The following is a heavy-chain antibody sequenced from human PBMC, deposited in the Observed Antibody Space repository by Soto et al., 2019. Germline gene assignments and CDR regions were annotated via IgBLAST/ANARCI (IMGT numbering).Heavy chain of an antibody. V-gene: IGHV1-8*01. CDR1: GYTFTSYD. J-gene: IGHJ6*03. CDR2: MNPDSGDT. D-gene: IGHD6-13*01. CDR3: ARGAKGWQQLARLYYYLDV. Sequence: ASVKVSCKASGYTFTSYDINWVRQATGQGLEWMGWMNPDSGDTGYAQKFQGRVTMTRNTSISTAYMELSSLRSEDTAVYYCARGAKGWQQLARLYYYLDVWGKGTTVTVSS.